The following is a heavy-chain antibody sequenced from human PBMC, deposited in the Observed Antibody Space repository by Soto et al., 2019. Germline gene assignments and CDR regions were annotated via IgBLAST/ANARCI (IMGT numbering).Heavy chain of an antibody. J-gene: IGHJ1*01. V-gene: IGHV4-34*01. CDR1: GGSFSGYY. Sequence: SETLSLTCAVYGGSFSGYYWSWIRQPPGKGLEWIGEINHSGSTNYNPSLKSRVTISVDTSKNQFSLKLSSVTAADTAVYYCARAQYCSSTSCYGRYFQHWGQGTLVTVSS. D-gene: IGHD2-2*01. CDR3: ARAQYCSSTSCYGRYFQH. CDR2: INHSGST.